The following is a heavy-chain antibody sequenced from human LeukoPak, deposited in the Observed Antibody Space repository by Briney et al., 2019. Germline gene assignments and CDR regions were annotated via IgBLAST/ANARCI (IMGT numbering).Heavy chain of an antibody. J-gene: IGHJ4*02. Sequence: PGRSLRLSCAASGFTFNDYAMHWVRQAPGKGLEWVSAISGSGGSTYYADSVKGRFTISRDNSKNTLYLQMNSLRAEDTAVYYCAKDRGYSGQKPTFDYWGQGNLVNGFS. CDR1: GFTFNDYA. CDR2: ISGSGGST. V-gene: IGHV3-23*01. CDR3: AKDRGYSGQKPTFDY. D-gene: IGHD5-12*01.